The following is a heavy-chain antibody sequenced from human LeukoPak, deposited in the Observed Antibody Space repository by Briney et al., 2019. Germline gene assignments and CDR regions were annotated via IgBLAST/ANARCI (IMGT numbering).Heavy chain of an antibody. CDR1: GFTFSSYA. J-gene: IGHJ4*02. CDR2: IKQDGSEK. Sequence: QPGGSLRLSCAASGFTFSSYAMSWVRQAPGKGLEWVANIKQDGSEKYYVDSVKGRFTISRDNAKNSLYLQMNSLRAEDTAVYYCARSRSGSYFDYWGQGTLVTVSS. CDR3: ARSRSGSYFDY. D-gene: IGHD1-26*01. V-gene: IGHV3-7*03.